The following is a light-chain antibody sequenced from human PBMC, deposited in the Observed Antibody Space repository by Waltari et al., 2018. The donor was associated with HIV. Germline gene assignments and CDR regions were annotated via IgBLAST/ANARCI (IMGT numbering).Light chain of an antibody. CDR3: QQFTSLPIT. CDR2: GAS. V-gene: IGKV1-33*01. CDR1: QDIGNH. Sequence: DILMTQSPPSLSASLRGKVTITCRASQDIGNHLSWYRQKSGRAPELLIYGASFLESGVPSKFSGRGSGTTFIFTINSLQPEDSATYYCQQFTSLPITFGPGTTVDIK. J-gene: IGKJ3*01.